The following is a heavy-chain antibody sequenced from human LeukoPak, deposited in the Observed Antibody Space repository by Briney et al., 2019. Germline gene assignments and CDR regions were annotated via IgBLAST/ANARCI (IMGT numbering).Heavy chain of an antibody. D-gene: IGHD6-19*01. V-gene: IGHV4-39*01. CDR3: ARLGPSGWYRAFDY. CDR2: IYYSGST. CDR1: GGSISSSSYY. Sequence: SETLSLTCTVSGGSISSSSYYWDWIRQPPGKGLEWIVSIYYSGSTYYNPSLKSRVTISVYTSKNQFSLKLSSVTAADTAVYYCARLGPSGWYRAFDYWGQGTLVTVSS. J-gene: IGHJ4*02.